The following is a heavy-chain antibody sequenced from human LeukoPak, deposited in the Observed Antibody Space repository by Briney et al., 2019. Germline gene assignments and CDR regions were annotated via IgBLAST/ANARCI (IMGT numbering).Heavy chain of an antibody. Sequence: IGRIYASGSTNYNPSLKSRVTMSVDTSKNQLSLKLSSVTAADTAVYYCARAGSSGWYVFDNWGQGTVVTVSS. V-gene: IGHV4-4*07. J-gene: IGHJ4*02. D-gene: IGHD6-19*01. CDR3: ARAGSSGWYVFDN. CDR2: IYASGST.